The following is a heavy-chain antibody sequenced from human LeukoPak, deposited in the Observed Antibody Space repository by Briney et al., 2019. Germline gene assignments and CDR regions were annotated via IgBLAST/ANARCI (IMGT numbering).Heavy chain of an antibody. V-gene: IGHV3-11*01. CDR1: GFDFSDYY. CDR2: ISYSGDTI. Sequence: PGGSLRLSCAASGFDFSDYYMSWIRQAPGKGLEWVSYISYSGDTIYYADSVKGRFTVSRDNAKNSLYLQMNSLRAEDTAVYYCARLGIITAAGSNDYWGQGTLVTVSS. D-gene: IGHD6-13*01. J-gene: IGHJ4*02. CDR3: ARLGIITAAGSNDY.